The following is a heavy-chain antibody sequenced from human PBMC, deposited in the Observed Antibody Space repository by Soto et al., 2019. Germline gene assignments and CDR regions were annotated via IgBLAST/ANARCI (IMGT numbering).Heavy chain of an antibody. V-gene: IGHV1-18*01. CDR2: ISANNGNT. J-gene: IGHJ5*02. Sequence: QVQLVQSGAEVKKPGASVKVSCKASGYTFTSYGISWVRQAPGQGLEWMGWISANNGNTKYAQNFQGRVTMTTDTPTSTAYMELRRLRSDDTAVYYCARAYSPGLFDPWGQGTLVTVSS. CDR3: ARAYSPGLFDP. D-gene: IGHD2-15*01. CDR1: GYTFTSYG.